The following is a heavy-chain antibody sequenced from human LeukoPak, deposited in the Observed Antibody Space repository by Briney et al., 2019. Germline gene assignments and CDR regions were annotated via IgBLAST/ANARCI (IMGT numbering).Heavy chain of an antibody. D-gene: IGHD3-3*01. J-gene: IGHJ3*02. Sequence: GGSLRLSCAASGFIFSSYGMHWVRQAPGKGLEWVAFIRYDGSNKYYAVSVRGRFTITRDNSKNTLYLQMNSLRAEDTAVYYCAKDLERGVYFGAFDIWGEGTMVTVSS. CDR1: GFIFSSYG. CDR3: AKDLERGVYFGAFDI. CDR2: IRYDGSNK. V-gene: IGHV3-30*02.